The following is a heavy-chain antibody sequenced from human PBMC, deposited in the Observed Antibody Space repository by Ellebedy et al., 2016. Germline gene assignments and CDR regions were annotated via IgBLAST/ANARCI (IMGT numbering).Heavy chain of an antibody. CDR2: INPGGSHT. V-gene: IGHV3-74*01. Sequence: GESLKISCEASGFTFADYWIHWVRQAPGKGLVWVSRINPGGSHTNYADSVKGRLTTSRDNSKNMVYLQMNSLRAEDTAVYYCARPGIAGPTVEHDAFEIWGQGTMVTVSS. D-gene: IGHD6-13*01. CDR3: ARPGIAGPTVEHDAFEI. J-gene: IGHJ3*02. CDR1: GFTFADYW.